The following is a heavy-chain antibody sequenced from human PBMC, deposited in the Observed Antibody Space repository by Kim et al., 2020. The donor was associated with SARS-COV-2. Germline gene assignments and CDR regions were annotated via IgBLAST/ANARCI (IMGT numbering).Heavy chain of an antibody. J-gene: IGHJ6*02. Sequence: SETLSLTCTVSGGSVSSGTYYWSWIRQPPGKGLEWIGYIYYSGSTNYNSSLKSRVTISVDTSKNQFSLRLSPVTAADTAVYYCARDRGAASGWYQVPDYYYYGMDVWGPGTTVTVSS. CDR2: IYYSGST. CDR3: ARDRGAASGWYQVPDYYYYGMDV. D-gene: IGHD6-19*01. V-gene: IGHV4-61*01. CDR1: GGSVSSGTYY.